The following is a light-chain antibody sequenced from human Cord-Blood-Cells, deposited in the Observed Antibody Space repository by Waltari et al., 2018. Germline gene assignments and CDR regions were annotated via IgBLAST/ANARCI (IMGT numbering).Light chain of an antibody. Sequence: DIQMTQSPSSLSASVGDRVTITCRARQSISSYLNWYQQKPGKAPKLLIYAASSFQSGVPSRFSGSGSGTDFTLTISSLQPEDFATYYCQQSYSTPRTFGQGTKVEIK. J-gene: IGKJ1*01. CDR2: AAS. CDR1: QSISSY. V-gene: IGKV1-39*01. CDR3: QQSYSTPRT.